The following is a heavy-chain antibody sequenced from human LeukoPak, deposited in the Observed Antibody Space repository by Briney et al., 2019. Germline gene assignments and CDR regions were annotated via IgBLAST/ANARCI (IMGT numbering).Heavy chain of an antibody. D-gene: IGHD5-24*01. CDR2: ISGSGGST. CDR1: GFTFSSYG. V-gene: IGHV3-23*01. J-gene: IGHJ4*02. CDR3: AKGRRDGDYFDY. Sequence: GGSLRLSCAASGFTFSSYGMSWVRQAPGKGLEWVSTISGSGGSTYYADSVKGRFTISRDNSKNTLYLQMNSLRAEDTAVYYCAKGRRDGDYFDYWGQGTLVTVSS.